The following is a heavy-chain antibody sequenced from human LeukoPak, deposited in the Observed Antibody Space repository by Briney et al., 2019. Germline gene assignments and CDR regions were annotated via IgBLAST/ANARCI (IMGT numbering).Heavy chain of an antibody. D-gene: IGHD6-6*01. J-gene: IGHJ4*02. CDR2: IKQDGSQE. CDR3: AGRYSSSRRRLGSENCHDY. CDR1: RFTLSTYW. Sequence: GGSLRLSCAASRFTLSTYWMSWVRQAPGKGLEWVAHIKQDGSQEYYVDSVKGRFTISRDSAKNSLYLQMNSLRAEDTAVYYCAGRYSSSRRRLGSENCHDYWGQGTLVTVSS. V-gene: IGHV3-7*01.